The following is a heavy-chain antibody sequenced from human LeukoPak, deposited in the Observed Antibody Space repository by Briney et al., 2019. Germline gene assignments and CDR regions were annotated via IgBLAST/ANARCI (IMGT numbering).Heavy chain of an antibody. J-gene: IGHJ4*02. D-gene: IGHD3/OR15-3a*01. V-gene: IGHV5-51*01. CDR1: GYSFNTYW. Sequence: GESLKISCKGSGYSFNTYWIAWVRQMPGKGLEWMGMIFPGESNIRYSPSFQGHVTISADKSTNTAYLQWSSLQASDSAIYYCARQGTVPFDYWGQGTLVTVSS. CDR2: IFPGESNI. CDR3: ARQGTVPFDY.